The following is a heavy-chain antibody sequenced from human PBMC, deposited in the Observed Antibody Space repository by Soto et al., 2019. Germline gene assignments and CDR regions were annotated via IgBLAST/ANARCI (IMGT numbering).Heavy chain of an antibody. V-gene: IGHV1-18*04. CDR2: ISAYNVNT. Sequence: QVQLVQAGAEVKKPGASVKVSCKASGYTFTSSGISWVRQAPGQGLEWMGWISAYNVNTNYAPKLQGRVTMTTDTSTSTAYMELRSMRSDETAVYYCARGVNYYDSSGYYSHWCQGTMVTVSS. D-gene: IGHD3-22*01. J-gene: IGHJ1*01. CDR3: ARGVNYYDSSGYYSH. CDR1: GYTFTSSG.